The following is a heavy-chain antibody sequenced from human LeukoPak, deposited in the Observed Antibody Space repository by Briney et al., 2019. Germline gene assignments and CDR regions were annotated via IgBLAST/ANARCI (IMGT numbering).Heavy chain of an antibody. CDR2: MNPNSGNT. V-gene: IGHV1-8*01. J-gene: IGHJ1*01. Sequence: ASVKVSCKASGYTFTSYDINWVRQATGQGLEWMGWMNPNSGNTGYAQKFQGRGTMTRNTSISTAYMELSSLRSEDTAVYYCASSIAAAGKLYFQHWGQGTLVTVSS. D-gene: IGHD6-13*01. CDR3: ASSIAAAGKLYFQH. CDR1: GYTFTSYD.